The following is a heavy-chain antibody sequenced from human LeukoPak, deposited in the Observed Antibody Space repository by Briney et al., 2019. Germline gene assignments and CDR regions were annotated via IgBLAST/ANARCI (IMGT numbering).Heavy chain of an antibody. Sequence: VASVKVSCKASGYTFTGYYMHWVRQAPGQGLEWMGWINPNSGGTNYAQKFQGRVTMTRETSISTAYMELRRLRSDDTAVYYCASLWFGEFPSIDYWGQGTLVTVSS. CDR3: ASLWFGEFPSIDY. J-gene: IGHJ4*02. V-gene: IGHV1-2*02. CDR1: GYTFTGYY. CDR2: INPNSGGT. D-gene: IGHD3-10*01.